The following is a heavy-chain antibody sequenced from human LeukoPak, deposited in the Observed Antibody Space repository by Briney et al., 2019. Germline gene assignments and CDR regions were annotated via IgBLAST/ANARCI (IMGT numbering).Heavy chain of an antibody. J-gene: IGHJ6*03. V-gene: IGHV3-9*01. Sequence: GRSLRLSCAASGFTFDDYAMHWVRQAPGKGLEWVSGISWNSGSIGYADSVKGRFTISRDNAKNSLYLQTNSLRAEDTALYYCAKGQHYYYYYMDVWGKGTTVTVSS. CDR2: ISWNSGSI. CDR1: GFTFDDYA. CDR3: AKGQHYYYYYMDV. D-gene: IGHD5-18*01.